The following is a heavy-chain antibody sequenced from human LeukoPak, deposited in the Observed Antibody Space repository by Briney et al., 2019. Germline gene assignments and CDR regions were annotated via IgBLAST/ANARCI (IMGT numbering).Heavy chain of an antibody. CDR1: GFTFSSYS. J-gene: IGHJ4*02. CDR3: AKASGRSYFDY. V-gene: IGHV3-9*01. CDR2: ISWNSGSI. D-gene: IGHD1-26*01. Sequence: GGSLRLSCAASGFTFSSYSMNWVRQAPGKGLEWVSGISWNSGSIGYADSVKGRFTISRDNAKNSLYLQMNSLRAEDTALFYCAKASGRSYFDYWGQGTLVTVSS.